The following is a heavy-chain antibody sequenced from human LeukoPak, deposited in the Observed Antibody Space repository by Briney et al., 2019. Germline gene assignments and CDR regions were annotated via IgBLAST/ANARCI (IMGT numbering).Heavy chain of an antibody. Sequence: ASVKVSCKASGYTFTSYYMHWVRQAPGQGLEWMGIINPSGGSTIYAQKFQGRVTMTRDTSTSTVYMELSSLRSEDTAVYYCARVRGSSWPTYYFDYWGQGTLVTVSS. CDR3: ARVRGSSWPTYYFDY. V-gene: IGHV1-46*01. CDR1: GYTFTSYY. J-gene: IGHJ4*02. CDR2: INPSGGST. D-gene: IGHD6-13*01.